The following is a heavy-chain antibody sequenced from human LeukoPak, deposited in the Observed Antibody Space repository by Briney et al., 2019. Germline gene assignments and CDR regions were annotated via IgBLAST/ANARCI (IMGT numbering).Heavy chain of an antibody. D-gene: IGHD2-15*01. CDR2: IGAYNGDT. CDR1: GYTFTSFG. CDR3: TRDHCRGDNCPSFDY. J-gene: IGHJ4*02. V-gene: IGHV1-18*04. Sequence: GASVKVSCKPSGYTFTSFGISWVRQAPGQGLEWMGWIGAYNGDTNYAQKFQGRVTMTTDTSTSTAYMDLRSLRSDDTAVYYWTRDHCRGDNCPSFDYWGQGTLVTVSS.